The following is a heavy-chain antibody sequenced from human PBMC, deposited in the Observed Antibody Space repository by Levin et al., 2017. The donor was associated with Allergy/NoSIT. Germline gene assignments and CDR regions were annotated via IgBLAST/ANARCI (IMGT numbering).Heavy chain of an antibody. J-gene: IGHJ4*02. V-gene: IGHV3-66*01. Sequence: PGGSLRLSCAASGFTVSDIYMTWVRQAPGKGLEWVSIIYSGGGTFYADSVKGRFTISSDNSENTVYLQMNSLRAEDTALDFWARGTSQNGGSCRDWGQGTQVTVSS. CDR1: GFTVSDIY. D-gene: IGHD2-15*01. CDR3: ARGTSQNGGSCRD. CDR2: IYSGGGT.